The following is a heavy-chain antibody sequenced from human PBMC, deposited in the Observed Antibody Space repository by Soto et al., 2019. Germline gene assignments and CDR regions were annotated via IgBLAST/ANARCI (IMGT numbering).Heavy chain of an antibody. CDR3: ARGIRMVRGVIYFDY. Sequence: SETLSLTCAVYGGSFSGYYWSWIRQPPGKGLEWIGEINHSGSTNYNPSLKSRVTISVDTSKNQFSLKLSSVTAADTAVYYCARGIRMVRGVIYFDYWGQGTLVTVSS. CDR2: INHSGST. J-gene: IGHJ4*02. V-gene: IGHV4-34*01. CDR1: GGSFSGYY. D-gene: IGHD3-10*01.